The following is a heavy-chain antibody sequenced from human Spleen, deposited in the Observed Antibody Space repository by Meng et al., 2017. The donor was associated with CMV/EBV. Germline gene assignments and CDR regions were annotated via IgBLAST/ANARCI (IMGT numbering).Heavy chain of an antibody. V-gene: IGHV1-46*01. CDR1: GYTFRSHY. CDR3: ASPAERSGYCSGGSCFHYGMDV. D-gene: IGHD2-15*01. CDR2: IDPSGGSA. J-gene: IGHJ6*02. Sequence: ASVKVSCKASGYTFRSHYMNWVRQAPGQGLEWMGIIDPSGGSASYAQKFQGRVIMTRDTSTSTVYMELSSLRSEDTAVYYCASPAERSGYCSGGSCFHYGMDVWGQGTTVTVSS.